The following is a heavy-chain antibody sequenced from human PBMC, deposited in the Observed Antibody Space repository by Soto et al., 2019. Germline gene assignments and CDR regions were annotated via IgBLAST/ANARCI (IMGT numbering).Heavy chain of an antibody. CDR2: ISSSSSYI. CDR3: ARDREMATIMYYYYGMDV. CDR1: GFTFSSYS. Sequence: KTGGSLRLSCAASGFTFSSYSMNWVRQAPGKGLEWVSSISSSSSYIYYADSVKGRFTISRDNAKNSLYLQMNSLRAEDTAVYYCARDREMATIMYYYYGMDVWGQGTTVTVSS. V-gene: IGHV3-21*01. D-gene: IGHD5-12*01. J-gene: IGHJ6*02.